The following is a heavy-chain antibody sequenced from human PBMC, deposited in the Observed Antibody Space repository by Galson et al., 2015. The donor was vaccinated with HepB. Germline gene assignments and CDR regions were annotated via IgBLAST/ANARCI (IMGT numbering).Heavy chain of an antibody. CDR3: ARCPFSDYYGSGIYYDY. CDR1: GFPFSTYS. V-gene: IGHV3-48*01. CDR2: ISISSNTI. D-gene: IGHD3-10*01. Sequence: SLRLSCAASGFPFSTYSMNWVRQAPGKGLEWVSYISISSNTIYYSDSVKGRLTVSRDNGKSSLYLQMSSLRADDTAVYYCARCPFSDYYGSGIYYDYWGHGTPVTVSS. J-gene: IGHJ4*03.